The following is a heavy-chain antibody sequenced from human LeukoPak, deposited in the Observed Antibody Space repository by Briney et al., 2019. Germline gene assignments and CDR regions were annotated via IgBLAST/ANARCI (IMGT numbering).Heavy chain of an antibody. CDR2: INPNSGGT. J-gene: IGHJ4*02. CDR3: ARAPPAYGSGSYSNNDY. CDR1: VYTYTGYY. D-gene: IGHD3-10*01. Sequence: ASVKVSCKASVYTYTGYYMHWVRQAPGQGLEWMGWINPNSGGTNYAQKFQGRVTMTRDTSISTAYMELSRLRSDDTAVYYCARAPPAYGSGSYSNNDYWGQGTLVTVSS. V-gene: IGHV1-2*02.